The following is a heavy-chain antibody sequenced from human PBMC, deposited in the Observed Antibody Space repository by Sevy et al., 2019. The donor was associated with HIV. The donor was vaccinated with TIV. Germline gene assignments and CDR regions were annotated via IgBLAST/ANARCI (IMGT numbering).Heavy chain of an antibody. CDR1: GYTFTDYY. CDR2: INPKSGGT. J-gene: IGHJ4*02. Sequence: ASVKVSCKASGYTFTDYYLHWVRQAPGQGLEWMGWINPKSGGTKFAQTFQGRVTLTRDTSMSTAYIDLSRLRSDDTAVYYCARDSVVVPAALRYWGQGTLVTVSS. CDR3: ARDSVVVPAALRY. V-gene: IGHV1-2*02. D-gene: IGHD2-2*01.